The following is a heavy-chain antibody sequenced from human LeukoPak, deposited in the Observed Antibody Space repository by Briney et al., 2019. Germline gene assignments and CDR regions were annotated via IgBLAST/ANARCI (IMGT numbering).Heavy chain of an antibody. D-gene: IGHD3-3*01. CDR1: GFTFSSYW. Sequence: PGGSLRLSCAASGFTFSSYWTHWVRQAPGKGLVWVSRINSDGSSTSYADSVKGRFTISRDNAKNTLYLQMNSLRVEDTAVYYCARDRSQYYDFWSDYYTGNWFDPWGQGTLVTVSS. J-gene: IGHJ5*02. CDR3: ARDRSQYYDFWSDYYTGNWFDP. V-gene: IGHV3-74*01. CDR2: INSDGSST.